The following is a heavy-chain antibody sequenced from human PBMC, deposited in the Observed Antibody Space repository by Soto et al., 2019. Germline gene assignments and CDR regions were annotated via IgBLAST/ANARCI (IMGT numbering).Heavy chain of an antibody. CDR3: ATDQQSILSGTRAICDY. J-gene: IGHJ4*02. CDR1: GFTFGSYA. D-gene: IGHD2-2*01. CDR2: ILYDGNNE. V-gene: IGHV3-30-3*01. Sequence: SLRLSCAASGFTFGSYAMHWVRQAPGKGLEWVAVILYDGNNEYYADSVKGRFTISRDNSKNTLYLQMNSLRAEDTAVYYCATDQQSILSGTRAICDYWGQGDLVTVSS.